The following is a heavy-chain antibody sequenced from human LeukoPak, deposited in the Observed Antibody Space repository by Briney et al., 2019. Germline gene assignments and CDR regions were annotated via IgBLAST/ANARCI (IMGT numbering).Heavy chain of an antibody. Sequence: ASVKVSCKASGYTFTSYGISWVRQAPGQGLEWMGWISAYNGNTNYAQKLQGRVTMTTDTSTSTAYMELRSLRSDDTAVYYCARDLHYDFWSGYGGYWGQGTLVTVSS. V-gene: IGHV1-18*01. CDR1: GYTFTSYG. J-gene: IGHJ4*02. CDR3: ARDLHYDFWSGYGGY. CDR2: ISAYNGNT. D-gene: IGHD3-3*01.